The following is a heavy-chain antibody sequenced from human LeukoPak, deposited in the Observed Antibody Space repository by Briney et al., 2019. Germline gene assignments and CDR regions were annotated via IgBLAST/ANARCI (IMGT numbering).Heavy chain of an antibody. J-gene: IGHJ5*02. CDR1: GGSISSGGYY. CDR3: ARVVSDYGSENWFEP. D-gene: IGHD3-10*01. Sequence: SETLSLTCTVSGGSISSGGYYWSWIRQHPGKGLEWIGYIYYSGSTYYNPSLKSRVTISVDTSKNQFSLKLSSVTAADTAVYYCARVVSDYGSENWFEPWGQGTLVPVSS. CDR2: IYYSGST. V-gene: IGHV4-31*03.